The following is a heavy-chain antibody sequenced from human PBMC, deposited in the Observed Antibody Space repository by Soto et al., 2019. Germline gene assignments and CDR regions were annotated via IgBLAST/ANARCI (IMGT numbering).Heavy chain of an antibody. CDR2: MNPNSGNT. Sequence: RASVKVSCKASGYTFTSYDINWVRQATGQGLEWMGWMNPNSGNTGYAQKFQGRVTMTRNTSISTAYMELSSLRSEDTAVYYCARGVVVPAAFYYYYYGMDVWGQGTTVTVSS. J-gene: IGHJ6*02. D-gene: IGHD2-2*01. V-gene: IGHV1-8*01. CDR1: GYTFTSYD. CDR3: ARGVVVPAAFYYYYYGMDV.